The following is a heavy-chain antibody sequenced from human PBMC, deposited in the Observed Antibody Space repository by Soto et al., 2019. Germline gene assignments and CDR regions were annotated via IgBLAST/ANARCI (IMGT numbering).Heavy chain of an antibody. CDR3: ARRTVKAVAGTMTAKNNWFDP. J-gene: IGHJ5*02. CDR1: GGSISSSSYY. CDR2: IYYSGST. Sequence: PSETLSLTCTVSGGSISSSSYYWGWIRQPPGKGLEWIGSIYYSGSTYYNPSLKSRVTISVDTSKNQFSLKLSSVTAADTAVYYCARRTVKAVAGTMTAKNNWFDPWGQGTLVTVSS. V-gene: IGHV4-39*01. D-gene: IGHD6-19*01.